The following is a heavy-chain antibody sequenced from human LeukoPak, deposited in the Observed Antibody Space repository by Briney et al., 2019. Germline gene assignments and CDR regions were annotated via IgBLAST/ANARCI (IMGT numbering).Heavy chain of an antibody. CDR2: IYSGGST. J-gene: IGHJ5*02. CDR1: GFTVSSNY. V-gene: IGHV3-66*01. D-gene: IGHD2-15*01. Sequence: GGSLRLFCAASGFTVSSNYMSWVREAPGKGLEWVSVIYSGGSTYYADSVKGRFTISRDNSKNTLYLQMNSLRAEDTAVYYCARAGRSGDAFDPWGQGTLVTVSS. CDR3: ARAGRSGDAFDP.